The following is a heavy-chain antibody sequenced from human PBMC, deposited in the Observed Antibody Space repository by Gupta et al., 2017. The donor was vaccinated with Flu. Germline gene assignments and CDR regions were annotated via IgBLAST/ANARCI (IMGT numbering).Heavy chain of an antibody. J-gene: IGHJ5*02. D-gene: IGHD1-14*01. CDR1: GGSVTDSF. Sequence: QVQLQESGPGLVKPSETLSLSCTVSGGSVTDSFWSWIRQPPGKGLEWIGYVYYTGSTYSNPSLKGRVTFSVDTTKSRLSLELRSVTTADTAVYYCARESDGNHGHNWFDPWGPGTLGTVSS. CDR3: ARESDGNHGHNWFDP. CDR2: VYYTGST. V-gene: IGHV4-59*02.